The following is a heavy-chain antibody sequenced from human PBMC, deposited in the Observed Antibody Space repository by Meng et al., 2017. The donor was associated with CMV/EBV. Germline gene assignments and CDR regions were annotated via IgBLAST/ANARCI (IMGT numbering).Heavy chain of an antibody. D-gene: IGHD3-22*01. Sequence: GGSLRLSCAASGFPFSNYWMNWARQAPGKGLEWLANIRQDGGQKTYVDSVKGRFTISRDNARNSLYLQMNTLRAEDTAVYYCARDETATQSERSAYSPDAFDIWGQGTMVTVSS. J-gene: IGHJ3*02. CDR1: GFPFSNYW. V-gene: IGHV3-7*03. CDR2: IRQDGGQK. CDR3: ARDETATQSERSAYSPDAFDI.